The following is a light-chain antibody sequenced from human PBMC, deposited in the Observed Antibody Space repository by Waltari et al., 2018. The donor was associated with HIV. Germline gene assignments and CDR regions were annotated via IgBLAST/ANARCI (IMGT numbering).Light chain of an antibody. Sequence: HSALTQPASVSGSPGQSITISCTGTSSDVGGYDYVSWYQHYPDRAPKLMIYDVSHRPSGVANRFSASKSGNTASLTISGLQAEDEADYYCASYTSSSTVVFGGGTKLTVL. CDR2: DVS. J-gene: IGLJ2*01. V-gene: IGLV2-14*03. CDR3: ASYTSSSTVV. CDR1: SSDVGGYDY.